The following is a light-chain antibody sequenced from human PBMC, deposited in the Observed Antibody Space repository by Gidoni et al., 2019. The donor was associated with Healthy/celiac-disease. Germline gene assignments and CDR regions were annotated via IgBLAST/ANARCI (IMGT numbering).Light chain of an antibody. V-gene: IGKV1-39*01. J-gene: IGKJ2*01. CDR1: QSISSY. Sequence: IHMPPSPSSLSASVGDRVTITCRASQSISSYLNWYQQKPGKAPKLLIYAASSLQSGVPSRFSGSGSGTDFTLTISSLQPEDFATYYCQQSYSTPRTFGQGSKLEIK. CDR3: QQSYSTPRT. CDR2: AAS.